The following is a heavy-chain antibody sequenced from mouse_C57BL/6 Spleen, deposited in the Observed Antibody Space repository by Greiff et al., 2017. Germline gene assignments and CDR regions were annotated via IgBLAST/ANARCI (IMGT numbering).Heavy chain of an antibody. V-gene: IGHV1-55*01. CDR2: IYPGSGST. CDR3: ARRGYGSSWCSY. Sequence: QVQLKQPGAELVKPGASVKMSCKASGYTFTSYWITWVKQRPGQGLEWIGDIYPGSGSTNYNEKFKSKATLTVDTSSSTDYMQRSSLTSEDSEVYYCARRGYGSSWCSYWGQGTLVTVSA. CDR1: GYTFTSYW. J-gene: IGHJ3*01. D-gene: IGHD1-1*01.